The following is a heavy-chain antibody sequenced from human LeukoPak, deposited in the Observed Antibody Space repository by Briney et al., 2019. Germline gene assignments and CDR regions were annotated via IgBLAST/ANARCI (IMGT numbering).Heavy chain of an antibody. CDR1: GFTFSSYG. J-gene: IGHJ3*02. D-gene: IGHD3-3*01. CDR2: LSGSGDTI. Sequence: GGSLRLSCAASGFTFSSYGMHWVRQAPGKGLEWLSYLSGSGDTIYYADSVKGRFTISRDNAKNSLYLQMNSLRAEDTAVYYCARELTIFGVGGPPSDAFDIWGQGTMVTVSS. V-gene: IGHV3-48*04. CDR3: ARELTIFGVGGPPSDAFDI.